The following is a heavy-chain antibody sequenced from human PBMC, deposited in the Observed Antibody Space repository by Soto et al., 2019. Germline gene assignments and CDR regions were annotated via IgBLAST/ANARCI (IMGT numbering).Heavy chain of an antibody. D-gene: IGHD3-22*01. CDR3: AGSGYYPTYFDY. V-gene: IGHV4-30-2*01. CDR2: IYHSGST. J-gene: IGHJ4*02. CDR1: GGSISSGDYS. Sequence: QLQLQESGSGLVKPSQTLSLTCAVSGGSISSGDYSWSWIRQQPGKGLEWIGYIYHSGSTYYNPSLKSRVTISVDRSKNQFSLKLSSVTAADTAVYYCAGSGYYPTYFDYWGQGTLVTVSS.